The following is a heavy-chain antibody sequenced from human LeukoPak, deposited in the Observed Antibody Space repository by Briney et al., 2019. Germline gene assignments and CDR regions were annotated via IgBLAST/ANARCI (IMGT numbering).Heavy chain of an antibody. Sequence: ETLSLTCTVSGGSTSSSSYYWGWIRQPPGKGLEWIGSIYYSGSTNYNPSLKSRVTISVDTSKNQFSLKLSSVTAADTAVYYCARGRNTQGGYYYGSGSYYNRYYFDHWGQGTLVTVSS. D-gene: IGHD3-10*01. CDR3: ARGRNTQGGYYYGSGSYYNRYYFDH. CDR2: IYYSGST. J-gene: IGHJ4*02. V-gene: IGHV4-39*07. CDR1: GGSTSSSSYY.